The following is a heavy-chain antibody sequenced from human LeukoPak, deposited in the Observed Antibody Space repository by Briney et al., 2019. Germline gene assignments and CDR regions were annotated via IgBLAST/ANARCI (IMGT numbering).Heavy chain of an antibody. CDR3: ARIWPSVAAFDI. Sequence: GGSLRLSCSASGFSFSSYNLNWVRQAPGKGLEWVSYITNSDNSMYYADSVKGRFTISRDNAKNSLHLQMNSLRAEDTAVYYCARIWPSVAAFDIWGQGTMVTVSS. CDR1: GFSFSSYN. D-gene: IGHD2-15*01. J-gene: IGHJ3*02. V-gene: IGHV3-48*04. CDR2: ITNSDNSM.